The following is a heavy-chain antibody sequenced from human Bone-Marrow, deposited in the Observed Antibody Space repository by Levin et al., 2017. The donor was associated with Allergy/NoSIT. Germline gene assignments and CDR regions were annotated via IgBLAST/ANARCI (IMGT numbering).Heavy chain of an antibody. Sequence: ASVKVSCKVSGNTLSKLSMHWVRQAPGKGLEWMGGFEPVDGEKIYAQKFQGRVTMTEDTSTDTSYMELRNLRSEDTAMYFCATLRDADYGDPPFDDWGQGTLVTVSS. D-gene: IGHD4-17*01. J-gene: IGHJ4*02. V-gene: IGHV1-24*01. CDR1: GNTLSKLS. CDR3: ATLRDADYGDPPFDD. CDR2: FEPVDGEK.